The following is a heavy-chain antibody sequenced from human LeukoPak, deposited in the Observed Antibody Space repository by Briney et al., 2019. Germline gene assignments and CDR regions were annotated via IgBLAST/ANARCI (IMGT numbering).Heavy chain of an antibody. CDR1: GGSISSSSYY. CDR2: IYYSGST. J-gene: IGHJ5*02. D-gene: IGHD3-10*01. Sequence: SSETLSLTCTVSGGSISSSSYYWGWIRQPPGKGLEWIGSIYYSGSTYYNPSLKSRVTISVDTSKNQFSLKLSSVTAADTAVYYCARGQRITMVRGVSPHWFDPWGQGTLVTVSS. V-gene: IGHV4-39*07. CDR3: ARGQRITMVRGVSPHWFDP.